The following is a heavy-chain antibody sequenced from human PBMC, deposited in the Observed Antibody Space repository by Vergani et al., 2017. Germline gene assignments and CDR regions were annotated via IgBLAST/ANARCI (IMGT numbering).Heavy chain of an antibody. CDR3: ARKGIYDNWFDP. V-gene: IGHV1-69*04. CDR1: GGTFSSYA. Sequence: QVQLVQSGAEVKKPGSSVKVSCKASGGTFSSYAISWVRQAPGQGLEWMGRIIPILGIANYAQKFQGRVTITADKSTSTAYMELSSLRSEDTAVYYCARKGIYDNWFDPWGQGTLVTVSS. J-gene: IGHJ5*02. D-gene: IGHD2/OR15-2a*01. CDR2: IIPILGIA.